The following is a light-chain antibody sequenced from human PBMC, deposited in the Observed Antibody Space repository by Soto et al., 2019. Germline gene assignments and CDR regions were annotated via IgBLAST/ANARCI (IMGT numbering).Light chain of an antibody. V-gene: IGLV4-69*01. J-gene: IGLJ2*01. CDR1: SGHSTYA. CDR3: QTWGTGLLV. Sequence: QPVLTQSPSASASLGASVKLTCTLSSGHSTYAIAWHQQQPEKGPRYLMNLNSDGRHTKGDGIPDRFSGSSSGTERYLTISSVQSEDEAYYCCQTWGTGLLVFGGGTKVTVL. CDR2: LNSDGRH.